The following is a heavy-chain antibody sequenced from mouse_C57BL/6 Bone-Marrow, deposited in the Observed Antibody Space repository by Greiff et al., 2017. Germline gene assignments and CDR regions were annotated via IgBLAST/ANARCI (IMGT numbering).Heavy chain of an antibody. J-gene: IGHJ3*01. Sequence: QVQLQQSGPGLVQPSQSLSITCTVSGFSLTSYGVHWVRQSPGKGLEWLGVIWRGGSTAYNAAFMSRLSITKDNSKSQVFFKMNSLQADDTAIYYCARGHYYGSIPWFAYWGQGTLVTVSA. CDR1: GFSLTSYG. CDR3: ARGHYYGSIPWFAY. V-gene: IGHV2-5*01. CDR2: IWRGGST. D-gene: IGHD1-1*01.